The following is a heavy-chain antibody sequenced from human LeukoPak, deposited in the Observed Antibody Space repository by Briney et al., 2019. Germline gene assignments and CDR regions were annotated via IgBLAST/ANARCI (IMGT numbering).Heavy chain of an antibody. CDR1: VFTFSHSG. D-gene: IGHD3-10*01. Sequence: GGSLRLSCAASVFTFSHSGMFWVRQAPGKGLEWVALIWYDGSEKYYADCVKGRFTISRDNSKNTLFLQMNSLRVEDTAVYYCAKDYGTDDSGRRGYLDNWGQGALVTVSS. CDR3: AKDYGTDDSGRRGYLDN. J-gene: IGHJ4*02. CDR2: IWYDGSEK. V-gene: IGHV3-33*06.